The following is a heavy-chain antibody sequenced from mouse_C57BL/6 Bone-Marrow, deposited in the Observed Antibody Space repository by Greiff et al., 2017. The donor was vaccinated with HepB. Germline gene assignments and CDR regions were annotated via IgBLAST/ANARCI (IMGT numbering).Heavy chain of an antibody. CDR1: GYTFTSYW. Sequence: VQLQQSGAELVKPGASVKLSCKASGYTFTSYWMQWVKQRPGQGLEWIGEIDPSDSYTNYNQKFKGKATLTVDTSSSTAYMQLSSLTSEDSAVYYCARVEFDYYGSSYFDYWGQGTTLTVSS. D-gene: IGHD1-1*01. CDR3: ARVEFDYYGSSYFDY. CDR2: IDPSDSYT. V-gene: IGHV1-50*01. J-gene: IGHJ2*01.